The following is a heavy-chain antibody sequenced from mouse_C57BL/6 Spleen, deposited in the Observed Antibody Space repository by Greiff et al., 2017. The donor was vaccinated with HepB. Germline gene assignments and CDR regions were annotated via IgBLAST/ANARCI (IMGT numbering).Heavy chain of an antibody. D-gene: IGHD1-1*01. V-gene: IGHV5-6*01. Sequence: EVMLVESGGDLVKPGGSLKLSCAASGFTFSSYGMSWVRQTPDKRLEWVATISSGGSYTYYPDSVKGRFTISRDNAKNTLYRQMSSLKSEDTAMYYCASTVVAMDYWGQGTSVTVSS. CDR1: GFTFSSYG. CDR2: ISSGGSYT. J-gene: IGHJ4*01. CDR3: ASTVVAMDY.